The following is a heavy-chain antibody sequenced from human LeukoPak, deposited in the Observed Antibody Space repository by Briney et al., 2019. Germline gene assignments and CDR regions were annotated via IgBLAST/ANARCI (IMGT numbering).Heavy chain of an antibody. CDR2: ISGSGGST. J-gene: IGHJ4*02. V-gene: IGHV3-23*01. Sequence: GGSLRLSCAASGFTFSSYAMSWVRQVPGKGLEWVSAISGSGGSTYYADSVKGRFTISRDNSKNTLYLQMNSLRAEDTAVYYCARVSYDSSGYYLRYDYWGQGTLVTVSS. CDR3: ARVSYDSSGYYLRYDY. D-gene: IGHD3-22*01. CDR1: GFTFSSYA.